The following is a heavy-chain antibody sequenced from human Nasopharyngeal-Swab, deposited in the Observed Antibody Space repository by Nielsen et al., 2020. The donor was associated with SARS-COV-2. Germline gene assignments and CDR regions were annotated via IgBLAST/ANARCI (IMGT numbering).Heavy chain of an antibody. Sequence: GESLKISCAASGFTFSDYYMSWIRQAPGKGLEWVSYISSSSSYTNYADSVKGRFTISRDNAKNSLYLQMNSLRAEDTAVYYCARVGYSSSDYYYYYMDVWGKGTTVTVSS. V-gene: IGHV3-11*06. CDR2: ISSSSSYT. CDR3: ARVGYSSSDYYYYYMDV. J-gene: IGHJ6*03. CDR1: GFTFSDYY. D-gene: IGHD6-6*01.